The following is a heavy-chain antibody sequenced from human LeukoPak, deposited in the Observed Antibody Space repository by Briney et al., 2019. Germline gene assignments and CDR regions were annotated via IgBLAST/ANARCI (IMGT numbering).Heavy chain of an antibody. Sequence: GGSLRLSCAASGFTFSNAWMSWVRQAPGKGLEWVGRIKSKTDGGTTDYAAPVKGRFTISRDDSKNTLYLQMNSLRAEDTAVYYCAKRYGSGSGYYMDVWGKGTTVTISS. J-gene: IGHJ6*03. CDR3: AKRYGSGSGYYMDV. V-gene: IGHV3-15*01. CDR2: IKSKTDGGTT. D-gene: IGHD3-10*01. CDR1: GFTFSNAW.